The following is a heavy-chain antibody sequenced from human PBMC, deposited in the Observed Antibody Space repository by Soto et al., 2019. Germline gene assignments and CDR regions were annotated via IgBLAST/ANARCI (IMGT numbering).Heavy chain of an antibody. Sequence: SGPTLVNPTQTLTLTCTFSGFSLSTSGVGVGWIRQPPGKALEWLALIYWNDDKRYSPSLKSRLTITKDTSKNQVVLTMTNMDPVDTATYYCAHNKLPKEYYDFWSGYHCQFDYWGPGTLVTVSS. V-gene: IGHV2-5*01. CDR2: IYWNDDK. D-gene: IGHD3-3*01. CDR3: AHNKLPKEYYDFWSGYHCQFDY. J-gene: IGHJ4*02. CDR1: GFSLSTSGVG.